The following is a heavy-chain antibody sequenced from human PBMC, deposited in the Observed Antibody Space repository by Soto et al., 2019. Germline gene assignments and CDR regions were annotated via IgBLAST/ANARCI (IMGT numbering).Heavy chain of an antibody. CDR3: ARGDVVVVAAGNWFDP. CDR1: GYTFTSYY. D-gene: IGHD2-15*01. J-gene: IGHJ5*02. CDR2: INPSGGST. V-gene: IGHV1-46*01. Sequence: ASVKVSCKASGYTFTSYYMHWVRQAPGQGLEWMGIINPSGGSTSYAQKFQGRVTMTRDTSPSTVYMELSRLRSEDTAVYYGARGDVVVVAAGNWFDPWGQGTLVTVSS.